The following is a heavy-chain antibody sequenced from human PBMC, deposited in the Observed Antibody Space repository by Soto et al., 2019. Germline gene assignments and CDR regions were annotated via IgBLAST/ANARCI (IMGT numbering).Heavy chain of an antibody. CDR1: GGSISSDYYY. J-gene: IGHJ6*02. Sequence: SETLSLPCTVSGGSISSDYYYWNWIRQRPGKGLEWIGNIYYRGNTNYNPSLKSRIIMSMDMSENQFSLKLTSVTAADTAVYYCARGWEYYGMDVLGQGTTVTVSS. D-gene: IGHD1-26*01. CDR2: IYYRGNT. V-gene: IGHV4-31*03. CDR3: ARGWEYYGMDV.